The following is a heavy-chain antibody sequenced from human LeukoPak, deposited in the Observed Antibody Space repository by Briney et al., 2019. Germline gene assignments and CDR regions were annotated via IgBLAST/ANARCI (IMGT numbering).Heavy chain of an antibody. CDR3: ASGAAAGSRVFDY. CDR1: GFTFSSYA. CDR2: ISYDGSNK. Sequence: PGGSLRLSCAASGFTFSSYAMHWVRQAPGKGLEWGAVISYDGSNKYYADYVKGRFTISRDNSKNTLYLQMNSLRAEDTAVYYCASGAAAGSRVFDYWGQGTLVTVSS. D-gene: IGHD6-13*01. J-gene: IGHJ4*02. V-gene: IGHV3-30-3*01.